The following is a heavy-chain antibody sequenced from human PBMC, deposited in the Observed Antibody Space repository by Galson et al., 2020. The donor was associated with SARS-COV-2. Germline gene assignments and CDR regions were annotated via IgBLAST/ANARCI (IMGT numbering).Heavy chain of an antibody. J-gene: IGHJ4*02. Sequence: SLKISCAASGFTFDNYDMSWVRQAPGKGLEWVSSISRSGVGTFYADSVKGRFTISRDNTKNTLSLQMTSLRADDTALYYCAKDPGYSYGTYFDYWGQGTLVTVSS. V-gene: IGHV3-23*01. CDR1: GFTFDNYD. D-gene: IGHD5-18*01. CDR2: ISRSGVGT. CDR3: AKDPGYSYGTYFDY.